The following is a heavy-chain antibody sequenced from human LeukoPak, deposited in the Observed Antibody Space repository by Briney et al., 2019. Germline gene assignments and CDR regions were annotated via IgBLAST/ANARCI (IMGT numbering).Heavy chain of an antibody. Sequence: TSVKVSCKASGGTFSSYAISWVRQAPGQGLEWMGRIIPILGIANYAQKFQGRVTITADKSTSTAYMELSSLRSEDTAVYYCARDYYGSGSYYPNWFDPWGQGTLVTVSS. V-gene: IGHV1-69*04. D-gene: IGHD3-10*01. J-gene: IGHJ5*02. CDR2: IIPILGIA. CDR1: GGTFSSYA. CDR3: ARDYYGSGSYYPNWFDP.